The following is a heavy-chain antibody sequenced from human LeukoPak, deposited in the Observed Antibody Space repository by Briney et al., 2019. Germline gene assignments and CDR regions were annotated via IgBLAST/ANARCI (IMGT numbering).Heavy chain of an antibody. CDR3: ARDRIGEGTMIDTLAAFDI. V-gene: IGHV3-30*03. D-gene: IGHD3-22*01. Sequence: GGSLRLSCAASGVTFCSCGMHWVRQAPGKGLEWVAVISYDGSNKYYADSVKGRFTISRDNSKNTLYLQMNSLRAEDTAVYYCARDRIGEGTMIDTLAAFDIWGQRTMVTVSS. J-gene: IGHJ3*02. CDR2: ISYDGSNK. CDR1: GVTFCSCG.